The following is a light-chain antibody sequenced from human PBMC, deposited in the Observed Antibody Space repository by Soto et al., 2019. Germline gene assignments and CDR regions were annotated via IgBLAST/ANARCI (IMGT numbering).Light chain of an antibody. Sequence: DIQMTRSPSSLSASVGARVTITCRASQGISTYLAWYQQKPGTVSKLRISAACTLQTGVPSRFRGGGSGTDFTLTISILQPEDVATYYCQKYNSAPWTFGQGTKVDIK. CDR2: AAC. CDR3: QKYNSAPWT. CDR1: QGISTY. J-gene: IGKJ1*01. V-gene: IGKV1-27*01.